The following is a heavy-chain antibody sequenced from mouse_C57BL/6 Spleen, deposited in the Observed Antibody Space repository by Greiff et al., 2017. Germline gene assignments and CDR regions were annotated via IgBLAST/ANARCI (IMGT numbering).Heavy chain of an antibody. V-gene: IGHV5-16*01. J-gene: IGHJ1*03. Sequence: DVKLVESEGGLVQPGSSMKLSCTASGFTFSDYYMAWVRQVPEKGLEWVANSNYDGSSTYYLDSLKSRFIISRDNAKNILYLQMSSLKSEDTATYYCARCPPYVSSFFWYFDVWGTGTTVTVSS. D-gene: IGHD1-1*01. CDR3: ARCPPYVSSFFWYFDV. CDR1: GFTFSDYY. CDR2: SNYDGSST.